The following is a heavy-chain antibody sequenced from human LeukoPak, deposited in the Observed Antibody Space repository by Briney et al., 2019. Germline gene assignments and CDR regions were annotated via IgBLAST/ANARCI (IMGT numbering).Heavy chain of an antibody. D-gene: IGHD3-10*01. Sequence: TLSLTCTVSGGSISSGSYYWSWIRQPPGKGLEWIGYIYYSGSTNYNPSLKSRVTISVDTSKNQFSLKLSSVTAADTAVYYCARGGMVRGVIDYWGQGTLVTVSS. CDR1: GGSISSGSYY. V-gene: IGHV4-61*01. CDR3: ARGGMVRGVIDY. CDR2: IYYSGST. J-gene: IGHJ4*02.